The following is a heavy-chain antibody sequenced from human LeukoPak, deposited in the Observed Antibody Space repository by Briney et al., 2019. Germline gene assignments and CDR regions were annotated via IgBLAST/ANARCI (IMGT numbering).Heavy chain of an antibody. Sequence: GGSLRLSCAASGFTFSSYAMSWVRQAPGKGLEWVSYISSSGSPIYYADSVKGRFTISRDNAKNSLYLQMNSLRAEDTAVYYCARTYYDILTGSRNLDYWGQGTLVTVSS. D-gene: IGHD3-9*01. CDR1: GFTFSSYA. CDR2: ISSSGSPI. J-gene: IGHJ4*02. V-gene: IGHV3-48*03. CDR3: ARTYYDILTGSRNLDY.